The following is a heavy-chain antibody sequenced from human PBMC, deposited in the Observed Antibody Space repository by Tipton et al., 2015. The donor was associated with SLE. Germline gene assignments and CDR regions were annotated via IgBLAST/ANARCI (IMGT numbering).Heavy chain of an antibody. CDR2: IYYSGST. CDR1: GGSVSSGSYY. V-gene: IGHV4-39*01. CDR3: ARLRGYSYGYFDY. Sequence: TLSLTCTVSGGSVSSGSYYWSWIRQPPGKGLEWIGCIYYSGSTYYNPSLKSRVTISVDTSKNQFSLKLSSVTAADTAVYYCARLRGYSYGYFDYWGQGTLVTVSS. J-gene: IGHJ4*02. D-gene: IGHD5-18*01.